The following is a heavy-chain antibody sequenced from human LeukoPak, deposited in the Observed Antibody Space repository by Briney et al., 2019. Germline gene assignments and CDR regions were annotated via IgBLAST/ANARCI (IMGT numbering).Heavy chain of an antibody. V-gene: IGHV4-39*07. CDR3: ARDLGILTGYFDY. D-gene: IGHD3-9*01. CDR1: GGSISSSSYY. CDR2: IYYSGST. J-gene: IGHJ4*02. Sequence: SETLSLTCTVSGGSISSSSYYWGWIRQPPGKGLEWIGSIYYSGSTYYNPSLKSRVTISVDTSKNQSSLKLSSVTAADTAVYYCARDLGILTGYFDYWGQGTLVTVSS.